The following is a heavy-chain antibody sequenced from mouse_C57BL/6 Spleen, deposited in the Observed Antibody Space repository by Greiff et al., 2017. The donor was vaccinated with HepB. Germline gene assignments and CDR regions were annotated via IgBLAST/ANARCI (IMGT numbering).Heavy chain of an antibody. CDR3: ARNPQIYYYGSSSFYYFDY. V-gene: IGHV1-82*01. J-gene: IGHJ2*01. Sequence: QVQLQQSGPELVKPGASVKISCKASGYAFSSSWMNWVKQRPGKGLEWIGRIYPGDGDTNYNGKFKGKATLTADKSSSTAYMQLSSLTSEDSAVYFCARNPQIYYYGSSSFYYFDYWGQGTTLTVSS. CDR2: IYPGDGDT. CDR1: GYAFSSSW. D-gene: IGHD1-1*01.